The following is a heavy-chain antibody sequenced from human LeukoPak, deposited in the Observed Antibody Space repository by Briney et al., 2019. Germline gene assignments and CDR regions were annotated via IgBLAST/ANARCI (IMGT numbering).Heavy chain of an antibody. CDR1: GGSFSGYY. CDR2: INHSGRT. Sequence: PSETLSLTCAVYGGSFSGYYWSWIRQPPGKGLEWIGEINHSGRTNYNPSLKSRATISVDTSKNHFSLKLSSVTAADTAVYYCARGGLQHYYGSGSHAYWGQGTLVTVSS. V-gene: IGHV4-34*01. J-gene: IGHJ4*02. CDR3: ARGGLQHYYGSGSHAY. D-gene: IGHD3-10*01.